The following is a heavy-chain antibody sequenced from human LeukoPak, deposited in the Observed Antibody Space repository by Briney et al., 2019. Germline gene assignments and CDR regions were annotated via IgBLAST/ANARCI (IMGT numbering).Heavy chain of an antibody. V-gene: IGHV3-23*01. CDR1: GFTFSSYG. CDR2: FIGSDGST. CDR3: AKRGDSGSYFDY. Sequence: GGSLRLSCAASGFTFSSYGMSWVRQAPGKGLEWVSGFIGSDGSTYYADSVKGRFTISTDSSKNTVHLQMNTLRGEDTAIYYCAKRGDSGSYFDYWGQGILVTVSS. D-gene: IGHD3-10*01. J-gene: IGHJ4*02.